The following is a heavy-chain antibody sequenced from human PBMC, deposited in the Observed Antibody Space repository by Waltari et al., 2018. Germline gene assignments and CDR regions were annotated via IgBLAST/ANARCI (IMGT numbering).Heavy chain of an antibody. V-gene: IGHV4-38-2*02. D-gene: IGHD6-19*01. Sequence: QVQLQESGPGLVKPSETLSLTCAVSGYSISSGYYWGWIRQPPGKGLEWIGSIYHSGSTYYNPSLKSRVTISVDTSKNQFSLKLISVTAADTAVYYCARDWGIAVAGWYYYYGMDVWGQGTTVTVSS. CDR3: ARDWGIAVAGWYYYYGMDV. J-gene: IGHJ6*02. CDR1: GYSISSGYY. CDR2: IYHSGST.